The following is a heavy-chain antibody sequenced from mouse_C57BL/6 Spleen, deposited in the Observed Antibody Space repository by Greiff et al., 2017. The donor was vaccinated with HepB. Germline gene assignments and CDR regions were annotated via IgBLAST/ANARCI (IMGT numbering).Heavy chain of an antibody. CDR1: GFTFSDYG. V-gene: IGHV5-17*01. CDR2: ISSGSSNI. CDR3: ATPAIYYDYSMDY. D-gene: IGHD2-4*01. Sequence: EVHLVESGGGLVKPGGSLKLSCAASGFTFSDYGMHWVRQAPEKGLEWVAYISSGSSNIYYADTVKGRFTISRDNAKNTLFLQMTSLRSEDTAMYYCATPAIYYDYSMDYWGQGASVTVSS. J-gene: IGHJ4*01.